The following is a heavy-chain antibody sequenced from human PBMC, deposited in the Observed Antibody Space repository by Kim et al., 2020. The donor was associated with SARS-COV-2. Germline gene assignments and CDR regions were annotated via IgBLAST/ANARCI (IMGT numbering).Heavy chain of an antibody. CDR1: GFTFRSYA. V-gene: IGHV3-23*01. D-gene: IGHD3-22*01. J-gene: IGHJ4*02. Sequence: GGSLRLSCAASGFTFRSYAMSWVRQAPGKGLEWVSAISGSGGSTYYADSVKGRFTISRDNSKNTLYLQMNSLRAEDTAVYYCAKRDGITMIVVVIDLHFDYWGQGTLVSVSS. CDR2: ISGSGGST. CDR3: AKRDGITMIVVVIDLHFDY.